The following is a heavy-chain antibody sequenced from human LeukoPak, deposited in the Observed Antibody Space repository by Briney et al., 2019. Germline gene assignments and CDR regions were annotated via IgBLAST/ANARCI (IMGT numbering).Heavy chain of an antibody. D-gene: IGHD1-26*01. V-gene: IGHV3-73*01. Sequence: GGSLRLSCTASGFTFSGSTMHWVRQASGKGLEWVGRIRNKANSYATAYAASVKGRFTVSRDDSKNTAYLQMNSLKTEDTAVYYCTRLGSYTEVDYWGQGTLVTVSS. CDR1: GFTFSGST. CDR3: TRLGSYTEVDY. J-gene: IGHJ4*02. CDR2: IRNKANSYAT.